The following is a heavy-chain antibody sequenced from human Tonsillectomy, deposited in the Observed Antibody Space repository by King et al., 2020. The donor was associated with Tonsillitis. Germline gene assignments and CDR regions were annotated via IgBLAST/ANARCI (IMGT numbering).Heavy chain of an antibody. CDR2: ISGGGCSS. Sequence: VQLVESGGGLVQPGGSLRLSCAASGCTFRSYAMCWGRQAPGKWLELVSAISGGGCSSYYVASVNGRFTISSDHSKNPLYLQMNSLRAEDTAVYYCAKNSVGATSWFDYWGQGTLVTVSS. J-gene: IGHJ4*02. D-gene: IGHD1-26*01. CDR3: AKNSVGATSWFDY. CDR1: GCTFRSYA. V-gene: IGHV3-23*04.